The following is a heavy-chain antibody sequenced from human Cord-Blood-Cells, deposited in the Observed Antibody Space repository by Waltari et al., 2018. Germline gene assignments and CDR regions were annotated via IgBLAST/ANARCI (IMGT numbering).Heavy chain of an antibody. Sequence: VQQVQSGAEVKKPESSMKVPCKASGYTFTGSYMHWVRQAPGQGLEWMGLINPNSGGTNYAQKFQGRVTMTRDTSISTAYMELSRLRSDDTAVYYCARVGQTGIHAFDIWGQGTMVTVSS. V-gene: IGHV1-2*02. CDR3: ARVGQTGIHAFDI. J-gene: IGHJ3*02. D-gene: IGHD7-27*01. CDR2: INPNSGGT. CDR1: GYTFTGSY.